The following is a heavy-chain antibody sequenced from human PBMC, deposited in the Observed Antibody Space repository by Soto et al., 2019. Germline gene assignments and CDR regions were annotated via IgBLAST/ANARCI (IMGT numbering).Heavy chain of an antibody. D-gene: IGHD2-8*01. CDR2: ISGTGTTT. CDR1: RFTFSSYA. J-gene: IGHJ4*02. Sequence: PGGSLRLSCAASRFTFSSYAMTWVRQAPGKGLEWVSTISGTGTTTYYADSVKGRFTISRDNSKNTLYLQMNSLRTEDTAVYYCVKAVYLLDFDYWGQGTLVTVSS. CDR3: VKAVYLLDFDY. V-gene: IGHV3-23*01.